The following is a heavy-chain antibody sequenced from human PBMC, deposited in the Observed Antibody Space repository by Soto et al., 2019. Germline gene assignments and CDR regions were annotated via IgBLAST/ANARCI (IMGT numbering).Heavy chain of an antibody. Sequence: PSETLSLTCTVSGGSIRNVYWSWIRQPPGKRLEWIGFIFHSGNAKYNPSLKSRVTILIDTTKSQIFLSLDSVTAADTAVYFFGRAHATTLPLDYSGLGPLVTVSS. V-gene: IGHV4-59*03. CDR2: IFHSGNA. D-gene: IGHD3-3*01. CDR3: GRAHATTLPLDY. CDR1: GGSIRNVY. J-gene: IGHJ4*01.